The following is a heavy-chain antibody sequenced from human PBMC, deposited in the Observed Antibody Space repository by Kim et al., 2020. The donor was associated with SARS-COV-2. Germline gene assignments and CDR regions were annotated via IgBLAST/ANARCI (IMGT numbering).Heavy chain of an antibody. CDR3: ARGERIVGAIYY. CDR2: IYYSGST. Sequence: SETLSLTCTVSGGSISSSSYYWGWIRQPPGKGLEWIGSIYYSGSTYYNPSLKSRVTISVDTSKNQFSLKLSSVTAADTAVYYCARGERIVGAIYYWGQGTLVTVSS. D-gene: IGHD1-26*01. J-gene: IGHJ4*02. V-gene: IGHV4-39*01. CDR1: GGSISSSSYY.